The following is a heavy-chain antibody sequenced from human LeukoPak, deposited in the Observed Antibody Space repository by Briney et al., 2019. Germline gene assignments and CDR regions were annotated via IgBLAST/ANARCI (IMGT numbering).Heavy chain of an antibody. CDR2: INHSGST. CDR1: GGSFSGYY. Sequence: SETLSLTCAVYGGSFSGYYWSWFRQPPGKGLEWIGEINHSGSTNYNPSLKSRVTISVDTSKNQFSLKLSSVTAADTAVYYCARNDRMTTSSHWGQGTLVTVSS. CDR3: ARNDRMTTSSH. V-gene: IGHV4-34*01. D-gene: IGHD2-2*01. J-gene: IGHJ4*02.